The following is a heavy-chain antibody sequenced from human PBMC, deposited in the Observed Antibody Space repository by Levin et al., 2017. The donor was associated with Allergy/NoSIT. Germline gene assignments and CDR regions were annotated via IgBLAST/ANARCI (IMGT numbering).Heavy chain of an antibody. V-gene: IGHV4-59*01. CDR2: ISYSGNT. CDR3: ARENTYYDILTGYRASAVLDY. J-gene: IGHJ4*02. Sequence: SETLSLTCTVSDGSISSYYWNWIRQPPGKGLEWIGYISYSGNTNYNPSLKSRLIISVDTSKNQFSLKLSSVTAADTAVYFCARENTYYDILTGYRASAVLDYWGQGTLVTVSS. D-gene: IGHD3-9*01. CDR1: DGSISSYY.